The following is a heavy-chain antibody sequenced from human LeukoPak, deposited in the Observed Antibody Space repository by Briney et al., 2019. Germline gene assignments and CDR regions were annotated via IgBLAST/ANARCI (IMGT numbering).Heavy chain of an antibody. J-gene: IGHJ4*02. CDR3: AREGYYGSGSYPDY. CDR1: GGTFSIYA. Sequence: SVKVSCKASGGTFSIYAISWVRQAPGQGLEWMGGIIPIFGTANYAQKFQGRVTITADESTSTAYMELSSLRSEDTAVYYCAREGYYGSGSYPDYWGQGTLVTVSS. D-gene: IGHD3-10*01. V-gene: IGHV1-69*13. CDR2: IIPIFGTA.